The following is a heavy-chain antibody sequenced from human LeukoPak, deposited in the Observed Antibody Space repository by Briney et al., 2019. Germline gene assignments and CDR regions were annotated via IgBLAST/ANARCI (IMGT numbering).Heavy chain of an antibody. D-gene: IGHD5-24*01. Sequence: GRSLRLSCAASGFNFRDYGMHWVRQAPGKGLEWVSVISYDGSNKYYADSVKGRFTISRDNSKNTLYLQMNSLRAEDTAVYYCARVNGYNFGYFDYWGQGTLVTVSS. CDR1: GFNFRDYG. V-gene: IGHV3-30*19. CDR2: ISYDGSNK. J-gene: IGHJ4*02. CDR3: ARVNGYNFGYFDY.